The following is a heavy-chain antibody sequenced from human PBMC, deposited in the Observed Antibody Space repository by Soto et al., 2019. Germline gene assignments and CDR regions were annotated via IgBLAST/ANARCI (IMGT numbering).Heavy chain of an antibody. CDR3: ARGGISHWAYFYYMDV. CDR1: GGSLSDYF. Sequence: PSETLSLTCVVSGGSLSDYFWSWIRQPPGMALEWIGEINHLGSINYNPSLKSRVTMSVDASKNQSSLTLNSVTAADTATYYCARGGISHWAYFYYMDVWDRGTTVTAP. CDR2: INHLGSI. D-gene: IGHD2-21*01. J-gene: IGHJ6*03. V-gene: IGHV4-34*01.